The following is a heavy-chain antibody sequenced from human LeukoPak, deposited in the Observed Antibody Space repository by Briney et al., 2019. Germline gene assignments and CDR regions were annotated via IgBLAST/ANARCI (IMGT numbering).Heavy chain of an antibody. V-gene: IGHV4-59*07. CDR3: AKASVATAVLLDS. CDR1: GGSISSYF. CDR2: MSNTGIT. Sequence: PSDTLSLTCTVSGGSISSYFWNWIRQPPGQGLEWIGYMSNTGITKYNPSLKSRVTISADTPKNQFSLNLKSVTAADTAVYYCAKASVATAVLLDSWGQGTLVAVSS. D-gene: IGHD5-12*01. J-gene: IGHJ5*01.